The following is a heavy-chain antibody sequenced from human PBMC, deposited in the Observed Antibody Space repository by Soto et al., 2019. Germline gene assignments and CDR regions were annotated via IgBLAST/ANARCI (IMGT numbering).Heavy chain of an antibody. CDR3: ERDERNDYIGKFGY. V-gene: IGHV4-59*01. CDR1: GGSPSYCY. J-gene: IGHJ4*01. D-gene: IGHD4-4*01. CDR2: VADSGKS. Sequence: PSETLSLTCTISGGSPSYCYWSWFRQPPGTGMEWIGNVADSGKSSYSPSLWSRRTISVDTSNTRLSLTLSSVTAADTDVYYCERDERNDYIGKFGYWGPGTLVTVSS.